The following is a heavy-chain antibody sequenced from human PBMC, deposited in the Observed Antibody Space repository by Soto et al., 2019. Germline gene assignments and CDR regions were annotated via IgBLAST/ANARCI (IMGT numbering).Heavy chain of an antibody. CDR3: ARPGAAAGPEYYGLDV. CDR2: FNPSGGSR. D-gene: IGHD6-13*01. CDR1: GYTFTTYY. V-gene: IGHV1-46*01. J-gene: IGHJ6*02. Sequence: ASVKVSCKASGYTFTTYYIHWVRQAPGQGLEWMGIFNPSGGSRTYAQKFQGRLTMTGDTSTSTVYMELSSLRSDDTAVYYCARPGAAAGPEYYGLDVWGQVTTVTVSS.